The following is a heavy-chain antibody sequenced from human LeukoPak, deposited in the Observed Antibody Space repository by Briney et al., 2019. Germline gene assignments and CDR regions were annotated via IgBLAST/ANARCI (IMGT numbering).Heavy chain of an antibody. Sequence: PSETLSLTCTVSGGSISSYYWSWIRQRPGKGLEWIGYIYYSGSTNYNPSLKSRVTISVDTSKNQFSLKLSSVTAADTAVYYCARGRLIVGAINFDYWGQGTLVTVSS. J-gene: IGHJ4*02. CDR2: IYYSGST. CDR3: ARGRLIVGAINFDY. D-gene: IGHD1-26*01. CDR1: GGSISSYY. V-gene: IGHV4-59*01.